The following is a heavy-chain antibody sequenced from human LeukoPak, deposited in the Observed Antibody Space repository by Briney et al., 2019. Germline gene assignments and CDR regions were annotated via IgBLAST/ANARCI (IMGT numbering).Heavy chain of an antibody. CDR1: GFTFSSYS. CDR2: IRSTANGYAT. Sequence: GGPLRFSCAASGFTFSSYSMNWVRQAPGKGLEWVGRIRSTANGYATAYAASVKGRFTISRDDSQNTAYVQMDSLKTEDTAVVYCARVDTVRDDAFDIWGQGTMVTVSS. CDR3: ARVDTVRDDAFDI. J-gene: IGHJ3*02. V-gene: IGHV3-73*01. D-gene: IGHD5-18*01.